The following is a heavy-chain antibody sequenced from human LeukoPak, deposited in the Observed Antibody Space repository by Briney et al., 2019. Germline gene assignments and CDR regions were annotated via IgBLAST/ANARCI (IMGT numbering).Heavy chain of an antibody. D-gene: IGHD2-2*01. J-gene: IGHJ6*02. Sequence: SETLSLTCTVAGGSISSYYWSWIRQPPGKGLEWIGYMPYSGRTNYNPSLKSRATISIDTSKNQFSLKLSSVAAADTAVYYCARFEYCSSTSCGGYYYYGVDVWGQGTTVTV. CDR2: MPYSGRT. CDR3: ARFEYCSSTSCGGYYYYGVDV. CDR1: GGSISSYY. V-gene: IGHV4-59*01.